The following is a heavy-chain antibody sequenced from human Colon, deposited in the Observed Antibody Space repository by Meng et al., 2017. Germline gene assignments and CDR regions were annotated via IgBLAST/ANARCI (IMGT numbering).Heavy chain of an antibody. CDR1: AVCMTPGSF. CDR2: FHYTGPI. D-gene: IGHD6-19*01. CDR3: AASSGWYRIDS. V-gene: IGHV4-4*03. Sequence: QVALYGWGHGLCQPPWPLLLACCAAAVCMTPGSFWTCARQPAGKVLYWIGEFHYTGPINYQPSLMSRATISVGASRNQFSLMRTSVTAEDTAVYHCAASSGWYRIDSWGQGTLVTVSS. J-gene: IGHJ4*02.